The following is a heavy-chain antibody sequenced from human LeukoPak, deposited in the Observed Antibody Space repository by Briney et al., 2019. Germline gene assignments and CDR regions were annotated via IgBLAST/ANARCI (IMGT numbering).Heavy chain of an antibody. CDR2: IYYSGST. CDR1: GGSISSSSYY. D-gene: IGHD6-13*01. V-gene: IGHV4-39*01. J-gene: IGHJ4*02. CDR3: AREGYLGRHFDY. Sequence: SETLSLTCTFSGGSISSSSYYWGWIRQTPGKGLEWIGNIYYSGSTDYNPSLKSRVTISVDTSKNQFSLKLSSVTAADTAVYYCAREGYLGRHFDYWGQGTLVTVSS.